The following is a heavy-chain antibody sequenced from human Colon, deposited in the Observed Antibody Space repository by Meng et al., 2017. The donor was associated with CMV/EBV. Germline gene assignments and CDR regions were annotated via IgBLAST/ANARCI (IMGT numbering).Heavy chain of an antibody. V-gene: IGHV3-53*01. J-gene: IGHJ5*02. CDR1: GFTVSSNY. D-gene: IGHD6-13*01. CDR2: IYSGGST. Sequence: GESLKISCAASGFTVSSNYMSWVRQAPGKGLEWVSVIYSGGSTYYADALKGRFTVSRDNAKDSVYLQMNSLRAEDTATYYCARGRGSGSSWNTFFDPWGQGTLVTVSS. CDR3: ARGRGSGSSWNTFFDP.